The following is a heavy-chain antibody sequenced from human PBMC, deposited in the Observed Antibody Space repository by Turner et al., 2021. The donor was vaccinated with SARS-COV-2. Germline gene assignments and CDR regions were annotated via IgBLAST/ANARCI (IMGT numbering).Heavy chain of an antibody. V-gene: IGHV1-8*02. CDR1: GYTFSNYE. Sequence: QVQLVQSGAEVKKPGASVKVSCKASGYTFSNYEINWVRQAAGQGLEWMGWMIPNRCNTGYAQKFQDRVTMTWNTSINTAYLEVSSLTFDDTAVYYCAGGLDCDHWGQGTLVTVSS. CDR2: MIPNRCNT. CDR3: AGGLDCDH. J-gene: IGHJ4*02.